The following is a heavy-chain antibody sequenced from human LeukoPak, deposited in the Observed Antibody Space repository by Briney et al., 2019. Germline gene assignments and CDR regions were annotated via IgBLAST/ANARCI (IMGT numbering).Heavy chain of an antibody. Sequence: ASVKVSCKASGYTFTSYDINWVRQATGQGLEWMGWMNPNSGNTGYAQKFQGRVTITRNTSISTAYMELSSLRSEDTAVYYCARALGGILTYDYWGQGTLVTVSS. CDR1: GYTFTSYD. J-gene: IGHJ4*02. CDR3: ARALGGILTYDY. V-gene: IGHV1-8*03. D-gene: IGHD3-9*01. CDR2: MNPNSGNT.